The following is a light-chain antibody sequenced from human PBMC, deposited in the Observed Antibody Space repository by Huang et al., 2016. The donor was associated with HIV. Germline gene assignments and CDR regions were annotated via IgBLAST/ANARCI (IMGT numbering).Light chain of an antibody. CDR2: KVS. V-gene: IGKV2-30*01. CDR3: MQGTHWWA. Sequence: DVVMTQFPLSLPVTLGPPASISCRSSESLVYSDGNAYVNWFQQRPGPSPCRLVYKVSYLAAGVPDRFSGSWSGTDFTLNISRVEAEDVGIYYYMQGTHWWAFGQGTKVEI. CDR1: ESLVYSDGNAY. J-gene: IGKJ1*01.